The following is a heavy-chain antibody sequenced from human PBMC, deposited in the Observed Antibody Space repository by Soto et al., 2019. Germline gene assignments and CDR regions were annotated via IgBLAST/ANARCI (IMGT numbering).Heavy chain of an antibody. D-gene: IGHD3-10*01. CDR3: ASRDGPGNWFDP. J-gene: IGHJ5*02. V-gene: IGHV4-34*01. Sequence: QVQLQQWGAGLLKPSETLSLTCAVYGGSFSTYYWNWIRQPPGKGLEWIGEINHSGSTNYNPSLKSRVTISVDTSKNQFSLILTSVTAADTAVYYRASRDGPGNWFDPWGQGTLVTVSS. CDR2: INHSGST. CDR1: GGSFSTYY.